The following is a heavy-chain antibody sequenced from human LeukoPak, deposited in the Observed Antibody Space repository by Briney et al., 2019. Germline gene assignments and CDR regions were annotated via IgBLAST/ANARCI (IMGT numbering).Heavy chain of an antibody. CDR3: ARGRYVADDYYYYYGMDV. Sequence: SETLSLTCAVYGGSFSGYYWSWIRQPAGKGLEWIGRIYTSGSTNYNPSLKSRVTMSVDTSKNQFSLKLSSVTAADTAVYYCARGRYVADDYYYYYGMDVWGQGTTVTVSS. D-gene: IGHD3-16*01. J-gene: IGHJ6*02. CDR2: IYTSGST. V-gene: IGHV4-59*10. CDR1: GGSFSGYY.